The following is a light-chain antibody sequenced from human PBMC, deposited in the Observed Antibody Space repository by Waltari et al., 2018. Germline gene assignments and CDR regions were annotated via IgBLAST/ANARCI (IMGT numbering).Light chain of an antibody. CDR3: QQYNDWPRT. Sequence: EIVMMQSPATLSVSPGERATLSCRASQSVSSNLACYQQKPGQSPRLLIYGASTRATGIAARFSGSWSGTEFTLTISSLQSEDFALYYCQQYNDWPRTFGQGTKVEI. V-gene: IGKV3-15*01. J-gene: IGKJ1*01. CDR1: QSVSSN. CDR2: GAS.